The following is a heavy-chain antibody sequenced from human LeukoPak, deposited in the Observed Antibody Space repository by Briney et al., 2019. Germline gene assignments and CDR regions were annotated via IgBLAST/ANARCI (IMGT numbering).Heavy chain of an antibody. J-gene: IGHJ4*02. Sequence: SETLSLTCAVSGYSISSGYYWGWIRQPPGKGLEWIGSIYHSGSTYYNPSLKSRVTISVDTSKNQFSLKLSSVTAADTAVYYCARGSGSSTVTPFDYWGQGTLVTVSS. CDR2: IYHSGST. CDR1: GYSISSGYY. V-gene: IGHV4-38-2*01. D-gene: IGHD4-17*01. CDR3: ARGSGSSTVTPFDY.